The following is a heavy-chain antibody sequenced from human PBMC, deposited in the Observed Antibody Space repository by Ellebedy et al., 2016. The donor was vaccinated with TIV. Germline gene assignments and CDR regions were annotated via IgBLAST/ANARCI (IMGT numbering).Heavy chain of an antibody. CDR3: ARWAWGAGGYFDY. CDR1: GGSISSSSYY. J-gene: IGHJ4*02. V-gene: IGHV4-39*07. CDR2: IYYSGST. D-gene: IGHD7-27*01. Sequence: SETLSLXXTVSGGSISSSSYYWGWIRQPPGKGLEWIGSIYYSGSTYYNPSLKSRVTISVDTSKNQFSLKLSSVTAADTAVYYCARWAWGAGGYFDYWGQGTMVTVSS.